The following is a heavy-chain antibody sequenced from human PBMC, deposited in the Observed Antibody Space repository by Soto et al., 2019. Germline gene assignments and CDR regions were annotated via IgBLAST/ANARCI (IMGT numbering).Heavy chain of an antibody. CDR1: GYSVISSDYY. V-gene: IGHV4-39*01. CDR2: MFYSGLT. CDR3: APLSVSLSGPYGIHV. J-gene: IGHJ6*02. D-gene: IGHD2-15*01. Sequence: SETLSLTCIVSGYSVISSDYYWAWIRQPPGKGLEWIGSMFYSGLTYYNPSLKSRVTLSVDTSKNQFSVRLNSVTAADTAVYYCAPLSVSLSGPYGIHVWGQGTTVTVSS.